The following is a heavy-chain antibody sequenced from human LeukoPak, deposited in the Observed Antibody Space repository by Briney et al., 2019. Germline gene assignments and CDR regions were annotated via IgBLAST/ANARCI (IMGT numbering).Heavy chain of an antibody. Sequence: GGSLRLSCAASGFIFSSYAMSWVRQAPGKGLEWVSTISGSDGNTFYAESVKGRFTISRDNSQNTLYLEMNSFRADDTAMYYCAKSRSSSSTSCYNYWGQGTLVTVSS. J-gene: IGHJ4*02. V-gene: IGHV3-23*01. D-gene: IGHD2-2*02. CDR1: GFIFSSYA. CDR3: AKSRSSSSTSCYNY. CDR2: ISGSDGNT.